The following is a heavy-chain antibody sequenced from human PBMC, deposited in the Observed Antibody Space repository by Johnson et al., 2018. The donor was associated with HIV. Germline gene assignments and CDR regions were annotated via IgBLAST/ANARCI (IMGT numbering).Heavy chain of an antibody. CDR3: ARGMCGDAFDI. J-gene: IGHJ3*02. CDR1: GFAVSSNY. V-gene: IGHV3-53*01. Sequence: VQLVESGGGLVQPGGSLRLSCAASGFAVSSNYMSWVRPAPGKGLEWVSVIYSGSNTYYADSVKGRFTISRDNSKNTLYLQMNSLRAEDTAVYYCARGMCGDAFDIWGQGTMVTVSS. CDR2: IYSGSNT.